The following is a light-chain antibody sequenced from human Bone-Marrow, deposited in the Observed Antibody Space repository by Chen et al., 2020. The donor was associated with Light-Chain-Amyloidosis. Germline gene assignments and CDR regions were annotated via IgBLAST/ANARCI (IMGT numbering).Light chain of an antibody. V-gene: IGLV3-25*03. CDR3: QSADSSGTYEVI. Sequence: SYELTQPPSVSVSPGQTARITCSGDDLPTKYAYWYQQKPGQAPVLVIHRDTERPSGISARFSGSSSGTTATLTISGVQAEDEADYHCQSADSSGTYEVIFGGGTKLTDL. J-gene: IGLJ2*01. CDR2: RDT. CDR1: DLPTKY.